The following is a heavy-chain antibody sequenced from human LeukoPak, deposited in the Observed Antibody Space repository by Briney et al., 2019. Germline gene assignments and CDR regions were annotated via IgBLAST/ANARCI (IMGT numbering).Heavy chain of an antibody. CDR1: GFTFSSYA. V-gene: IGHV3-30-3*01. J-gene: IGHJ6*02. CDR3: ARDLNYDFWSGYYPPTPYYYYGMDV. Sequence: GGSLRLSCAASGFTFSSYAMHWVRQAPGKGLEWVAVISYDGSNKYYADPVKGRFTISRDNSKNTLYLQMNSLRAEDTAVYYCARDLNYDFWSGYYPPTPYYYYGMDVWGQGTTVTVSS. D-gene: IGHD3-3*01. CDR2: ISYDGSNK.